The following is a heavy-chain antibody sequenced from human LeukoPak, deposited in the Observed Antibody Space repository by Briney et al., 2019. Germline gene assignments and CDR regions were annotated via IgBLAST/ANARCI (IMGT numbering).Heavy chain of an antibody. CDR2: IWNDVGKT. Sequence: PGRSLRLACAASGFTFSTYGMHWVRQAPGKGLEWVALIWNDVGKTYYADSVKGRFTISRDNSKNTLFLQINSLRAEATAVYYCAKDVASGVIIDFWGQGTLVTVSS. CDR1: GFTFSTYG. D-gene: IGHD3-10*01. J-gene: IGHJ4*02. CDR3: AKDVASGVIIDF. V-gene: IGHV3-33*06.